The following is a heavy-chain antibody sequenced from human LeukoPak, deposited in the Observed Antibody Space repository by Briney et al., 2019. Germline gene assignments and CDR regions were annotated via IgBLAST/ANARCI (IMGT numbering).Heavy chain of an antibody. Sequence: PGGSLRLSCEASGFSFSRYWMSWVRQAPLRGLEWVANIKPDGSEIYYVDSVKGRFTICRDNAKNSLYLQMNSLRAEDTAVYYCARVPAGVVVAATGRLDYWGQGTLVTVSS. D-gene: IGHD2-15*01. CDR1: GFSFSRYW. V-gene: IGHV3-7*01. CDR3: ARVPAGVVVAATGRLDY. CDR2: IKPDGSEI. J-gene: IGHJ4*02.